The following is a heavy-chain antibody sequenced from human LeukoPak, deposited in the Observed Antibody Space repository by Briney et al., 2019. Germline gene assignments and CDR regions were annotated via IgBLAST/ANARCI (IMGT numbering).Heavy chain of an antibody. J-gene: IGHJ3*02. CDR3: ARGPGRGILTGRDAFDI. Sequence: KTSETLSLTCTVFGYSISSGYYWGWIRQPPGKGLEWIGEINHSGSTNYNPSLKSRVTISVDTSKNQFSLKLSSVTAADTAVYYCARGPGRGILTGRDAFDIWGQGTMVTVSS. D-gene: IGHD3-9*01. CDR1: GYSISSGYY. CDR2: INHSGST. V-gene: IGHV4-38-2*02.